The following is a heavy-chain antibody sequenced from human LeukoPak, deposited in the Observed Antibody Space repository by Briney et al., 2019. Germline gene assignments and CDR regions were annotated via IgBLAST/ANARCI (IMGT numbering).Heavy chain of an antibody. D-gene: IGHD3-9*01. CDR2: ISSSSSYI. J-gene: IGHJ3*02. Sequence: GGSLRLSCAASGFTFSSYSMNWVRQAPGKGLEWVSSISSSSSYIYYADSVKGRFTISRDNAKNSLYLQMNSLRAEDTAVYYCARDLDWDPSDAFDIWGQGTMVTVSS. V-gene: IGHV3-21*01. CDR3: ARDLDWDPSDAFDI. CDR1: GFTFSSYS.